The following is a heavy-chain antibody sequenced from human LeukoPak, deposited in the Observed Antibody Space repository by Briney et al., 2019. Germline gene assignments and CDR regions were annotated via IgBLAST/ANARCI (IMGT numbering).Heavy chain of an antibody. J-gene: IGHJ6*02. CDR3: ARGRVWSGYYPYYYYGMDV. CDR2: IYTSGSI. CDR1: GGSISSYY. Sequence: PSETLSLTCTVSGGSISSYYWSWIRQPAGKGLEWIGRIYTSGSINYNPSLKSRVTMSVDTSKNQFSLKLSSVTAADTAVYYCARGRVWSGYYPYYYYGMDVWGQGTTVTVSS. D-gene: IGHD3-3*01. V-gene: IGHV4-4*07.